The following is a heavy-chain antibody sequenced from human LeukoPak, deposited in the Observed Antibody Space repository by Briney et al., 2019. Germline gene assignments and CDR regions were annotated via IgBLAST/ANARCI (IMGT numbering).Heavy chain of an antibody. D-gene: IGHD6-6*01. Sequence: SETLSLTCAVYGGSFSGYYWSWIRQPPGKGLEWIGEINHSGNTNYNPSLKSRVTISIDTSKNQFSLKLSSVTAADTAVYYCAREYSTSSTAFDIWGQGTTVTVSS. CDR1: GGSFSGYY. V-gene: IGHV4-34*01. CDR2: INHSGNT. CDR3: AREYSTSSTAFDI. J-gene: IGHJ3*02.